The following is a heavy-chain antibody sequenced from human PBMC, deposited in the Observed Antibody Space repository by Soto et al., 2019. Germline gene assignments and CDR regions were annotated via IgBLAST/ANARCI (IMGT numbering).Heavy chain of an antibody. D-gene: IGHD3-16*01. CDR1: GASIISTNW. V-gene: IGHV4-4*02. J-gene: IGHJ4*02. CDR2: IHHSGTT. CDR3: ARGANYVWGS. Sequence: QVQLHESGPGLVKPSGTLSLPCTISGASIISTNWCTWVRQSPGKGLEWIGQIHHSGTTTYNPSLKGRVTIPLDKSKNQSSLNLRSVTAPDTAVYYCARGANYVWGSWGQGTLVIVSS.